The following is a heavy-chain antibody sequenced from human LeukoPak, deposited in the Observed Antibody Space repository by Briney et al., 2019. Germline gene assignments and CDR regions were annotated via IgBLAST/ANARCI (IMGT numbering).Heavy chain of an antibody. V-gene: IGHV4-39*01. J-gene: IGHJ4*02. CDR3: ARRVAYSSTWAHYFDY. CDR1: GGSISSSNCY. D-gene: IGHD6-13*01. CDR2: IYYGGNT. Sequence: SETLSLTCTASGGSISSSNCYWAWIRRPPGKGLEWIGDIYYGGNTYYNPSLKSRVTISVDTSKNQFSLRLSSVTAADTAVYYCARRVAYSSTWAHYFDYWGQGTLVTVSS.